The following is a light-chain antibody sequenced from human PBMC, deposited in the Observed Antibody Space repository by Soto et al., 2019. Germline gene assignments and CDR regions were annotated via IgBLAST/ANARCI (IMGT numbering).Light chain of an antibody. CDR2: DAS. V-gene: IGKV1-5*01. Sequence: DIQMTQSPSTLSASVGDRVTITCRASQSISSWLAWYQQKPGKAPKVLIFDASSLESGVPSRFSGSGSGTEFTLTISRLQPDDFATYYCQQYSTYSTFGQGTKLEIK. J-gene: IGKJ2*01. CDR1: QSISSW. CDR3: QQYSTYST.